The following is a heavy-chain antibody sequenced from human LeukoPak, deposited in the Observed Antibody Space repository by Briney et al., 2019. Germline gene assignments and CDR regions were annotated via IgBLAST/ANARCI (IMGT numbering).Heavy chain of an antibody. CDR1: GFSFNGYW. J-gene: IGHJ4*02. CDR3: ARAKWDLLRPATPAFDH. CDR2: MKHDGSEE. V-gene: IGHV3-7*04. D-gene: IGHD1-26*01. Sequence: GGSLRLSCIVSGFSFNGYWMSWVRQAPGRGLEWVANMKHDGSEEDYVDSVKGRFTISRDNAKNSLFLQMNSLRAEDTAVYYCARAKWDLLRPATPAFDHWGQGTQVTVSS.